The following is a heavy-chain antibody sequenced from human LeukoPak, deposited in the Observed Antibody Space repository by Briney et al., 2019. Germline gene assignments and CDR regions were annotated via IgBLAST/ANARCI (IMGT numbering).Heavy chain of an antibody. D-gene: IGHD6-19*01. CDR1: GYTFTGYY. J-gene: IGHJ6*02. CDR2: INPNSGGT. V-gene: IGHV1-2*02. CDR3: AREPKPSGWFSYYCMDV. Sequence: ASVKVSCKASGYTFTGYYMHWVRQAPGQGLEWMGWINPNSGGTNYAQKFQGRVTMTRDTSISTAYMELSRLRSDDTAVYYCAREPKPSGWFSYYCMDVWGQGTTVTVSS.